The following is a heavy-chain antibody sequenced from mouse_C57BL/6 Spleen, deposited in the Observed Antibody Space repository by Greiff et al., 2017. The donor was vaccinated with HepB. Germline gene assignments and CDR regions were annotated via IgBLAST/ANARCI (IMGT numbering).Heavy chain of an antibody. CDR3: AREGNYDYDGFAY. V-gene: IGHV1-64*01. CDR1: GYTFTSYW. Sequence: VQLKQPGAELVKPGASVKLSCKASGYTFTSYWMHWVKQRPGQGLEWIGMIHPNSGSTNYNEKFKSKATLTVDKSSSTAYMQLSSLTSEDSAVYYCAREGNYDYDGFAYWGQGTLVTVSA. CDR2: IHPNSGST. D-gene: IGHD2-4*01. J-gene: IGHJ3*01.